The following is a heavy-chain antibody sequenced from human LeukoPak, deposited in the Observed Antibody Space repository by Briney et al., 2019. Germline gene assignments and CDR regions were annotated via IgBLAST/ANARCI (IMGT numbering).Heavy chain of an antibody. CDR3: ARERDAAMVPFDY. V-gene: IGHV3-21*01. J-gene: IGHJ4*02. Sequence: GGSLRLSCAASGFTFSSYSMNWVRQAPGKGLEWVSSISSSSSYIYYADSVKGRSTISRDNAKNSLYLQMNSLRAEDTAVYYCARERDAAMVPFDYWGQGTLVTVSS. CDR2: ISSSSSYI. D-gene: IGHD5-18*01. CDR1: GFTFSSYS.